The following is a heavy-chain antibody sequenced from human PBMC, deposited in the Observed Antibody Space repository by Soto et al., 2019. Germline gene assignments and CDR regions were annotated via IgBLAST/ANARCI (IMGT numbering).Heavy chain of an antibody. V-gene: IGHV4-61*01. CDR2: IYYSGST. D-gene: IGHD5-12*01. Sequence: SETLSLTCTVSGGSVSSGSYYRSWIRQPPGKGLEWIGYIYYSGSTNYNPSLKSRVTISVDTSKNQFSLKLSSVTAADTAVYYCARAKNSGYAIPFDPWGQGTLVTVSS. J-gene: IGHJ5*02. CDR3: ARAKNSGYAIPFDP. CDR1: GGSVSSGSYY.